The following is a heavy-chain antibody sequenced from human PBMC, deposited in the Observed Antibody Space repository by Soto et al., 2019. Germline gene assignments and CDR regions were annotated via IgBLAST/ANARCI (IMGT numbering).Heavy chain of an antibody. J-gene: IGHJ2*01. CDR3: ARGGYGDSRNCYFDL. Sequence: QVQLQQWGAGLLKPSETLSLTCAVYGGSFSGYYWSWVRQPPGKGPGWIGEVNHSGSTNYNPSLQSRVTISVDTSKNQCSLKLTSVTAADTAVYYCARGGYGDSRNCYFDLWGRGTLVTVSS. V-gene: IGHV4-34*01. D-gene: IGHD4-17*01. CDR1: GGSFSGYY. CDR2: VNHSGST.